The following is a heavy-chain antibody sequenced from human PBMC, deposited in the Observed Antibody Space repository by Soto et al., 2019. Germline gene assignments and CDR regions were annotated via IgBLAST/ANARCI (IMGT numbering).Heavy chain of an antibody. V-gene: IGHV3-23*01. J-gene: IGHJ5*02. CDR1: GFTFSNYA. D-gene: IGHD1-26*01. Sequence: DVQLLESGGGLVQPGGSLRLSCSASGFTFSNYAMSWVRRIPGKGLEWVSAISGSGGSTNYEDSVKGRFTISRDNSKSTLYLQMNSLRGDDTAVYYCAKGSPYSGTYFHPWGQGTLVTVSS. CDR3: AKGSPYSGTYFHP. CDR2: ISGSGGST.